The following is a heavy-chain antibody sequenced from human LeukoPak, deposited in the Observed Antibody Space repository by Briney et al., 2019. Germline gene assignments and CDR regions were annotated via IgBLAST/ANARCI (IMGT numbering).Heavy chain of an antibody. CDR2: INTNTGNP. Sequence: ASVKVSCKASGYTFSTYAMNWVRQAPGQGLEWMGWINTNTGNPTYAQGFTGRFVFSLDTSVSTAYLQISSLKAEDTAVYYCARGGSSGYYYAPDYWGQGTLVTVSS. CDR3: ARGGSSGYYYAPDY. V-gene: IGHV7-4-1*02. CDR1: GYTFSTYA. J-gene: IGHJ4*02. D-gene: IGHD3-22*01.